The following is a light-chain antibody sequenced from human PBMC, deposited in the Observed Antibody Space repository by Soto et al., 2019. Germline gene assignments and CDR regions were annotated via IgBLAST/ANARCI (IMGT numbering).Light chain of an antibody. CDR2: KVS. CDR3: LQGSHWPWT. J-gene: IGKJ1*01. CDR1: QGLVSSDGNTY. Sequence: DVVMTQSPLSLPVTLGQPASISCRSSQGLVSSDGNTYLNWYQQRPGQSPRRLIYKVSNRNSGVPDRVSGSGSGTDFTLKISRVEAEDVGVYYCLQGSHWPWTFGQGTKVEI. V-gene: IGKV2-30*01.